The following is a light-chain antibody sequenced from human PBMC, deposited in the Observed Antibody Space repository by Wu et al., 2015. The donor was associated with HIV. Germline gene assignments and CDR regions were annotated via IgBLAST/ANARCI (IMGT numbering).Light chain of an antibody. CDR2: GAS. V-gene: IGKV3-15*01. Sequence: IVMTQSPATLSVSAGERATLSCRASQNIYNNLAWYQHRPGQAPRLLIYGASSRATGIPARFSGSGSGSDFTLTISGMQSEDFAVYYCQQRSNWPLTFGGGTKVEIK. CDR1: QNIYNN. J-gene: IGKJ4*01. CDR3: QQRSNWPLT.